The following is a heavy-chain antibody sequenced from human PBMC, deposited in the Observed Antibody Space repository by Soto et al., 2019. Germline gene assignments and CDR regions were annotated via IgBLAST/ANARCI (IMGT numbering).Heavy chain of an antibody. Sequence: GGSLRLSCAASGFTFSNAWMNWVRQAPGKGLEWVGRIKSKTDGGTTDYAAPVKGRFTISRDDSKNTLYLQMNSLKTEDTAVYYCTTDSGGYCSSTSCPKYKKNYYYYGMDVWGQGTTVTVSS. D-gene: IGHD2-2*01. CDR2: IKSKTDGGTT. V-gene: IGHV3-15*07. CDR3: TTDSGGYCSSTSCPKYKKNYYYYGMDV. J-gene: IGHJ6*02. CDR1: GFTFSNAW.